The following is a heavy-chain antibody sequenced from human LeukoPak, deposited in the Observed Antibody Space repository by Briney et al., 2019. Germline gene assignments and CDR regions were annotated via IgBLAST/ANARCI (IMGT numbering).Heavy chain of an antibody. V-gene: IGHV1-18*01. Sequence: GASVKVSCKASGYTFTSYGISWVRQAPGQGLEWMGWISACNGNTNYAQKLQGRVTMTTDTSTSTAYMELRSLRSDDTAVYYCARYCSGGSCTPGRDYWGQGTLVTVSS. J-gene: IGHJ4*02. D-gene: IGHD2-15*01. CDR2: ISACNGNT. CDR1: GYTFTSYG. CDR3: ARYCSGGSCTPGRDY.